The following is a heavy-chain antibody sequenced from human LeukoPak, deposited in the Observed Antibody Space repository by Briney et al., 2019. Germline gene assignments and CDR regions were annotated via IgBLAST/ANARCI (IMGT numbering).Heavy chain of an antibody. J-gene: IGHJ2*01. V-gene: IGHV4-30-4*01. Sequence: IPSETLSLTCTVSGDSISSGGYFWSWIRQPPGKGLEWIGYIYYSGSTYYNPSLKSRVTMSVDTSKNQFSLKLSSVTAADTAVYYCARGRTSLLWGRGTLVTVSS. CDR3: ARGRTSLL. CDR2: IYYSGST. D-gene: IGHD2-2*01. CDR1: GDSISSGGYF.